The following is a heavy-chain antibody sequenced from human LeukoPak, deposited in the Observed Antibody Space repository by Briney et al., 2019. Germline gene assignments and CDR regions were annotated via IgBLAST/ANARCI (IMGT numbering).Heavy chain of an antibody. J-gene: IGHJ3*02. CDR1: GYSFTKYW. V-gene: IGHV5-51*01. D-gene: IGHD3-10*01. CDR2: IYPDDSDI. Sequence: GESLKISCKGSGYSFTKYWIAWVRQMPGEGLQWMGIIYPDDSDIRYSPSFQGQVTISADKSIITAYLQWSSLKASDTAIYYCARHGRGSRSPNAFDIWGQGTMVTVSS. CDR3: ARHGRGSRSPNAFDI.